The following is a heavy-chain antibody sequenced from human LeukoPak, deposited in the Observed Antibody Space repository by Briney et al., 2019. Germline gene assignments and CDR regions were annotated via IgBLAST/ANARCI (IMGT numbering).Heavy chain of an antibody. Sequence: GESLKISCKASGYTFTHQWIGWVRQKSGSGLEWMGIIYPRDSDTRYSPSFQGHVTISAETSINTAYLEWSRLEASDTGIYYCARHSDVIGAIWGQGTLVTVSS. CDR1: GYTFTHQW. J-gene: IGHJ4*02. V-gene: IGHV5-51*01. D-gene: IGHD3-10*01. CDR2: IYPRDSDT. CDR3: ARHSDVIGAI.